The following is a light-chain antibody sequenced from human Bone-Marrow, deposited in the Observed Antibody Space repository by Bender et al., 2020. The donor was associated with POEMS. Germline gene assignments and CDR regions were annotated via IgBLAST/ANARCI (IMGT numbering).Light chain of an antibody. CDR2: DDS. CDR3: QAADSSRTFVL. CDR1: NIGSKS. J-gene: IGLJ2*01. V-gene: IGLV3-21*02. Sequence: SYVLTQPPSVSVAPGQTARITCGGNNIGSKSVHWYQQRPGQAPVLVVYDDSDRPAGLPERFSGSSSGTTVTLTISGVQPEDEADYYCQAADSSRTFVLFGGGTKLTVL.